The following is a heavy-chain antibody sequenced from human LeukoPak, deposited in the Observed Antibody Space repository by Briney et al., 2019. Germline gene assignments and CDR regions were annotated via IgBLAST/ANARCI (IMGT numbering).Heavy chain of an antibody. Sequence: GGSLRLSCSASGFTFSTSAMHWVRQAPGKGLEYVSAISSNGGSTYYADSVKGRFTISRDNSKNTLHLQMSSLRAEDTAVYYCEGCPWVGGTSGFDPWGHGTLVTVSS. CDR3: EGCPWVGGTSGFDP. CDR1: GFTFSTSA. J-gene: IGHJ5*02. V-gene: IGHV3-64D*09. D-gene: IGHD3-10*01. CDR2: ISSNGGST.